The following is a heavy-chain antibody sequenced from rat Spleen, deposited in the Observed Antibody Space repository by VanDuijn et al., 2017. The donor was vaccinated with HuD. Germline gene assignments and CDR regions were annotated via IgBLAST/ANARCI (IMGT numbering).Heavy chain of an antibody. V-gene: IGHV5-29*01. CDR2: ISDDGTST. CDR1: GFTFSDFF. D-gene: IGHD2-2*01. J-gene: IGHJ1*01. CDR3: TRAGYLRDWYFDF. Sequence: EVQLVASDGGLVQPGRSLKLSCAASGFTFSDFFMAWVRQAPAQGLEWVATISDDGTSTYYRDSVKGRFTIPRDNAKSTLCLQMDSLRSEDTAAYYCTRAGYLRDWYFDFWGPRIMVTVSS.